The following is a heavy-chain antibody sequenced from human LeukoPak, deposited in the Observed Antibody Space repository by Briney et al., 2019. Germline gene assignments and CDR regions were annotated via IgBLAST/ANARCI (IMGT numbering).Heavy chain of an antibody. CDR3: AKEDHRGSDPPWFDP. Sequence: GGSLRLSCAASRFTFSVHWMHWVRQAPGKGLEWVSRINPDESDKAYADSVKGRFTISRDNSKNTLYLQMNSLRAEDTAIYYCAKEDHRGSDPPWFDPWGQGTLVTVSS. CDR1: RFTFSVHW. V-gene: IGHV3-74*01. D-gene: IGHD3-10*01. CDR2: INPDESDK. J-gene: IGHJ5*02.